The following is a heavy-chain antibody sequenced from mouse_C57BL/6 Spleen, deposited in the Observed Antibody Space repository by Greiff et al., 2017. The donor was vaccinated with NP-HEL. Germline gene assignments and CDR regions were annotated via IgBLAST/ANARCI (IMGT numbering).Heavy chain of an antibody. CDR1: GYTFTSYG. J-gene: IGHJ2*01. D-gene: IGHD3-1*01. CDR2: LYPRSGNT. CDR3: ARGASNYYFDY. V-gene: IGHV1-81*01. Sequence: VQLQQSGAELARPGASVKLSCKASGYTFTSYGISWVKQRTGQGLEWIGELYPRSGNTYYNAKFKGKSTLSADKSSSTAYMELRSLTSEDSAVYFCARGASNYYFDYWGQGTTLTVSS.